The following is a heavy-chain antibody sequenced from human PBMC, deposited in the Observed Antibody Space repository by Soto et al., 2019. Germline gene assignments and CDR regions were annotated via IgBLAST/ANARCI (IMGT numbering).Heavy chain of an antibody. J-gene: IGHJ6*02. D-gene: IGHD6-19*01. CDR3: ARDEQGYSSGWYYYYYGMDV. Sequence: QSQTLSLTCAISGDSVSSNSAAWNWIRQSPSRGLEWLGRTYYRSKWYNDYAVSVKSRITINPDTSKNQFSLQLNSVTPEDTAVYYCARDEQGYSSGWYYYYYGMDVWGQGTTVTVSS. CDR1: GDSVSSNSAA. CDR2: TYYRSKWYN. V-gene: IGHV6-1*01.